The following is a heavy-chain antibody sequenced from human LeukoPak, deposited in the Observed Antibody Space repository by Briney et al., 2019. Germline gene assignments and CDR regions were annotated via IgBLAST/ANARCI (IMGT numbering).Heavy chain of an antibody. CDR2: ISAYNGNT. CDR3: ARGISGAAALPFDP. J-gene: IGHJ5*02. D-gene: IGHD6-13*01. CDR1: GYTFTSYG. Sequence: ASVKVSCKASGYTFTSYGISWVRQAPGQGLEWMGWISAYNGNTNYAQKRQGRVTMTTDTSTSTAYMELRSLRSDDPAVYYCARGISGAAALPFDPWGQGTLVTVSS. V-gene: IGHV1-18*01.